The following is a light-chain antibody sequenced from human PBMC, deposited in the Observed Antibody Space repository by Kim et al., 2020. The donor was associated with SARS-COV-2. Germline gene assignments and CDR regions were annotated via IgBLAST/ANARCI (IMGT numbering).Light chain of an antibody. V-gene: IGKV1-5*01. J-gene: IGKJ4*01. CDR3: QNYNSYSLT. CDR1: QGISSF. Sequence: DVQMTQSPSTLSASIGDRVTITCRASQGISSFLAWYQQKPGKAPRLLIYKASNLESGVPSRFSGSGSGTEFTLTISSLQTEDFSTYYCQNYNSYSLTFGGGTRVDIK. CDR2: KAS.